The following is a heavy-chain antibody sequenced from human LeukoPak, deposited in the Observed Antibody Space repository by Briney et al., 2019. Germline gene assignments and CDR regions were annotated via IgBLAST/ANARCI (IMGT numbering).Heavy chain of an antibody. CDR2: ISAYNGNT. V-gene: IGHV1-18*01. CDR1: GYTFTSYG. CDR3: AGDLGFYGGNSNYFDY. J-gene: IGHJ4*02. D-gene: IGHD4-23*01. Sequence: GASVKVSCKASGYTFTSYGISWVRQAPGQGLEWMGWISAYNGNTNYAQKLQGRVTMTTDTSTSTAYMELRSLRSDDTAVYYCAGDLGFYGGNSNYFDYWGQGTLVTVSS.